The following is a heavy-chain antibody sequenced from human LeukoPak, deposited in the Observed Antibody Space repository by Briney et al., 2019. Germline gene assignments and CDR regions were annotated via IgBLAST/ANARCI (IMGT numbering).Heavy chain of an antibody. J-gene: IGHJ4*02. V-gene: IGHV4-4*07. CDR2: VYTSGNT. Sequence: KPSETLSLTCTVSGGSITSYYWSWIRQPAGKGLEWIGRVYTSGNTNYNPSLKSRVTMSVDTSKNQFSLNLTSVTAADTALYYCAREDGSSYRGLDYWGQGTLVTVSS. CDR1: GGSITSYY. D-gene: IGHD1-26*01. CDR3: AREDGSSYRGLDY.